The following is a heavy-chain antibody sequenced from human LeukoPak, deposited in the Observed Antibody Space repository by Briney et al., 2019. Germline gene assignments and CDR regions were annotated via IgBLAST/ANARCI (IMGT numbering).Heavy chain of an antibody. CDR1: GYTFTSYY. V-gene: IGHV1-2*02. D-gene: IGHD1-26*01. Sequence: GASVKVSCKASGYTFTSYYMHWVRQAPGQGLEWMGWINPNSGGTNYAQKFQGRVTMTRDTSISTAYMELSRLRADDSAVYYCARGVSGIYYYYYMDVWGKGTTVTISS. CDR3: ARGVSGIYYYYYMDV. CDR2: INPNSGGT. J-gene: IGHJ6*03.